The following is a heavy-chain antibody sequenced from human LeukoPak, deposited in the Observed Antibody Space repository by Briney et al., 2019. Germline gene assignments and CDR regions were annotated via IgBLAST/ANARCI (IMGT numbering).Heavy chain of an antibody. CDR3: AKDQTARRYYYYMDV. J-gene: IGHJ6*03. CDR1: GFTFSSYG. Sequence: GGSLRLSCAASGFTFSSYGMHWVRQAPGKGLEWVAFIRYDGSNKYYADSVKGRFTISRDNSKNTLYLQMNSLRAEDTAVYYCAKDQTARRYYYYMDVWGKGTTVTVSS. D-gene: IGHD6-6*01. V-gene: IGHV3-30*02. CDR2: IRYDGSNK.